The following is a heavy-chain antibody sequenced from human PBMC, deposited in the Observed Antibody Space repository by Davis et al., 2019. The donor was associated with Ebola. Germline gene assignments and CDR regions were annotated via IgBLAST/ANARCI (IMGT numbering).Heavy chain of an antibody. CDR2: INPITGVT. Sequence: ASVKVSCKSSGYTFTGYYIHWVRQAPGQGLEWMGWINPITGVTNYAQKFQGRVTLTRDTSISTAYMEVRRLRSDDTAVYYCARASELQYFNWLTPPPDYWGEGTLVTVSS. CDR1: GYTFTGYY. V-gene: IGHV1-2*02. J-gene: IGHJ4*02. D-gene: IGHD3-9*01. CDR3: ARASELQYFNWLTPPPDY.